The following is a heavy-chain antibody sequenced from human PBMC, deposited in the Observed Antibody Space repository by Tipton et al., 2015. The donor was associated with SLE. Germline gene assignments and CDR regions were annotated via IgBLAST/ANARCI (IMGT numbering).Heavy chain of an antibody. J-gene: IGHJ4*02. D-gene: IGHD7-27*01. CDR1: GGSINGYY. CDR3: ARGGFTWGTFDS. CDR2: IY. Sequence: TLSLTCTVTGGSINGYYWAWIRQPPGKGLEWIGTIYYSPSLKSRLTMSLDTSKKQFSLKLNSVTAADTAVYFCARGGFTWGTFDSWGQGLLVTVSS. V-gene: IGHV4-4*07.